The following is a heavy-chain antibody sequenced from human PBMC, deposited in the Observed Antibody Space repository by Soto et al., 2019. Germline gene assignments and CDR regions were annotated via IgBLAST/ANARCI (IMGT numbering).Heavy chain of an antibody. CDR1: GDSITSGDYS. V-gene: IGHV4-30-2*01. J-gene: IGHJ4*02. CDR3: ARGRARMVDY. Sequence: PSETLSLTCAVSGDSITSGDYSWSWIRQPPGRGLEWIGYIYHSGATYTNPSPKNRVTISVDTSKGQFSLRLSAVTAADTAVYSCARGRARMVDYWGQGTLVTVSS. CDR2: IYHSGAT.